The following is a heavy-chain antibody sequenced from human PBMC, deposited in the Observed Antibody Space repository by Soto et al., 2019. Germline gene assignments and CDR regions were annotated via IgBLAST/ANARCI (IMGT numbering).Heavy chain of an antibody. J-gene: IGHJ4*02. V-gene: IGHV1-69*12. D-gene: IGHD2-15*01. CDR1: GGRFNTNA. CDR3: TREAHGGNFES. Sequence: QVQLVQSGAEVKKPGSSVKVSCKVSGGRFNTNAISWLRQAPGQGLEWMGGIIAIFDKANYAQKFQDRVTMTAHESTSTAYMELSSLRSDDTAVYFCTREAHGGNFESWGQGTLVTVSS. CDR2: IIAIFDKA.